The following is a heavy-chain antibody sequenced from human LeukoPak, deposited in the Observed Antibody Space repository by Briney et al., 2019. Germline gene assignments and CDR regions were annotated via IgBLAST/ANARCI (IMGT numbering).Heavy chain of an antibody. CDR1: GFTVSGNY. D-gene: IGHD5-18*01. CDR2: IYTGGST. CDR3: AREKQLWGGFDY. J-gene: IGHJ4*02. V-gene: IGHV3-66*01. Sequence: PGGSLRLSCAASGFTVSGNYMSWVRQAPGKGLEWVSVIYTGGSTYYADSVKGRFTISRDISKNTLYLQMNSLRAEDTAVYYCAREKQLWGGFDYWGQGTLVTVSS.